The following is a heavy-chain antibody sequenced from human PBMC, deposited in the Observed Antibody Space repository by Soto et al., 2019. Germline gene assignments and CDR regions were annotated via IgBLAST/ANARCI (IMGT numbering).Heavy chain of an antibody. D-gene: IGHD5-18*01. CDR2: ISAYNGST. CDR1: GYTFTSYG. V-gene: IGHV1-18*01. J-gene: IGHJ4*02. CDR3: ARDVLSAGYSYGHGFDY. Sequence: GASVKVSCKASGYTFTSYGISWVRQAPGQGLEWMGWISAYNGSTNYAQKLQGRVTMTTDTSTSTAYMELRSLRSDDTAVYYCARDVLSAGYSYGHGFDYWGQGTLVTVSS.